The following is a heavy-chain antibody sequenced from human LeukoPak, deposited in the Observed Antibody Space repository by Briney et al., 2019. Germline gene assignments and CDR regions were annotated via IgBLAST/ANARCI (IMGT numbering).Heavy chain of an antibody. CDR2: IYSGGST. V-gene: IGHV3-53*01. Sequence: GGSLRLSCAASGFTVSSNYMSWVRQAPGKGLEWVSVIYSGGSTYYADSVKGRFTISRDNSKNTLYLQMNSLRAEDTAVYYCAKSTLRYCSSTSCALDYWGQGTLVTVSS. CDR1: GFTVSSNY. J-gene: IGHJ4*02. D-gene: IGHD2-2*01. CDR3: AKSTLRYCSSTSCALDY.